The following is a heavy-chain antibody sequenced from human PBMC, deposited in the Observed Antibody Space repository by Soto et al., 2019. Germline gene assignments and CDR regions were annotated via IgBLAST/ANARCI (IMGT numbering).Heavy chain of an antibody. V-gene: IGHV1-8*01. J-gene: IGHJ5*02. CDR2: MNPHSGNT. CDR3: AIFPYCSRTGCARAGFDP. D-gene: IGHD2-2*01. CDR1: GYTFTSYD. Sequence: QVQLVQSGAEVKKPGASVKVSCKASGYTFTSYDINWVRQATGQGLEWMGWMNPHSGNTGYAQKFQGRVTMSRNTSRIPAYMELSSQRSEDTAVYYCAIFPYCSRTGCARAGFDPWGQGTLVTVSS.